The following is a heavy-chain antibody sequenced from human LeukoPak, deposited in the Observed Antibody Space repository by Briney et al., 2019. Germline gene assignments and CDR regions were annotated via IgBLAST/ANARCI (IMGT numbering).Heavy chain of an antibody. CDR2: IYYSGGS. CDR3: ATWGIAVAGTFDY. CDR1: GASIRSGGYY. V-gene: IGHV4-31*03. Sequence: SETLSLTCTVSGASIRSGGYYWSWIRQHPGKGLEWIGYIYYSGGSFYNPSLNSRVTISVDTSENQFSLKLSSVTAADTAVYYCATWGIAVAGTFDYWGQGTLVTVST. D-gene: IGHD6-19*01. J-gene: IGHJ4*02.